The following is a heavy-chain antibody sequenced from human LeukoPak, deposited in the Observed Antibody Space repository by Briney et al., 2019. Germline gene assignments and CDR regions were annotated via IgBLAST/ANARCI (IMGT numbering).Heavy chain of an antibody. D-gene: IGHD1-26*01. Sequence: GATVKISCKVSGYTFTDYYMHWVQQAPGKGLEWMGLVDPEDGETIYAEKFQGRVTITADTSTDTAYMELSSLRSEDTAVYYCVIGGYQAGDYWGQGTLVTVSS. J-gene: IGHJ4*02. CDR1: GYTFTDYY. CDR3: VIGGYQAGDY. CDR2: VDPEDGET. V-gene: IGHV1-69-2*01.